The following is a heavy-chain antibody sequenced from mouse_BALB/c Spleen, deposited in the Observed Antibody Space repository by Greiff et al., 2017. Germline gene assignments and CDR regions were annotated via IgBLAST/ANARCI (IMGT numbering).Heavy chain of an antibody. V-gene: IGHV5-17*02. D-gene: IGHD2-2*01. CDR3: ARSGGYDAHYFDY. CDR2: ISSGSSTI. J-gene: IGHJ2*01. CDR1: GFTFSSFG. Sequence: DVMLVESGGGLVQPGGSRKLSCAASGFTFSSFGMHWVRQAPEKGLEWVAYISSGSSTIYYADTVKGRFTISRDNPKNTLFLQMTSLRSEDTAMYYCARSGGYDAHYFDYWGQGTTLTVSS.